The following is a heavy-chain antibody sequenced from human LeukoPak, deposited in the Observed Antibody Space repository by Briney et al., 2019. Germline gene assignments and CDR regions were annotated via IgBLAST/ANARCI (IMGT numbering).Heavy chain of an antibody. CDR2: ISKDGVNK. V-gene: IGHV3-30*03. Sequence: LSLTCTVSGGSISSSSYYWGWIRQPPGKGLEWVAVISKDGVNKYYGDSVKGRFTISRDNSKNTLYLQMTSLRAEDTAVYYCARDLMVRGETGAFDIWGQGTLVTVSS. CDR3: ARDLMVRGETGAFDI. D-gene: IGHD3-10*01. J-gene: IGHJ3*02. CDR1: GGSISSSS.